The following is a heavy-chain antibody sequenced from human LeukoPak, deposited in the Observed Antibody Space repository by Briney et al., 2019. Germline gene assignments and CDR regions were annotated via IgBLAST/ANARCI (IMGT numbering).Heavy chain of an antibody. CDR1: GGTFSSYA. CDR2: IIPIFGTA. J-gene: IGHJ6*02. V-gene: IGHV1-69*13. Sequence: GASVKVSCKASGGTFSSYAISWVRQAPGQGLEWMGGIIPIFGTANYAQKFQGRVTITADESTSTAYMELSSLRSEDTAVYYCARVSLANGSGSYDSLTYYYYGMDVWGQGTTVTVSS. D-gene: IGHD3-10*01. CDR3: ARVSLANGSGSYDSLTYYYYGMDV.